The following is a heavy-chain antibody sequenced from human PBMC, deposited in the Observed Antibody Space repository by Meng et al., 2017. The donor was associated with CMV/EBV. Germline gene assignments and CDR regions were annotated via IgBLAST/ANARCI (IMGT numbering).Heavy chain of an antibody. CDR1: GFPFSCYS. V-gene: IGHV3-21*01. J-gene: IGHJ4*02. CDR3: ARVYDSSGWPSPFDY. CDR2: IRRSRSYI. Sequence: SGFPFSCYSMAWVRQAPGTGLEWVSSIRRSRSYIYYADSVTGRFTISRDNAKNSLYLQMNSLRAEDPAVYYCARVYDSSGWPSPFDYWGQGTLVTVSS. D-gene: IGHD3-22*01.